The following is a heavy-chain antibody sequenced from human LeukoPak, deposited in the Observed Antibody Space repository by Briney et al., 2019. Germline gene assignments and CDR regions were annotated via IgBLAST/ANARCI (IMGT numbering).Heavy chain of an antibody. V-gene: IGHV1-2*02. J-gene: IGHJ6*03. CDR1: GYTFTGYY. Sequence: ASVKVSCKASGYTFTGYYMHWVRQAPGQGLEWMGWINPNSGGTNYAQKFQGRVTMTRDTSISTAYMELSRLRSDDTAVYYCARTIYGIFIYYMDVWGKGTTVTISS. CDR2: INPNSGGT. CDR3: ARTIYGIFIYYMDV. D-gene: IGHD3-9*01.